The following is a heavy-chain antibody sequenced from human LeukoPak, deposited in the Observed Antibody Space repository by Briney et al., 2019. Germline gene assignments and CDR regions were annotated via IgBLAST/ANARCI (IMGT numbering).Heavy chain of an antibody. J-gene: IGHJ6*02. V-gene: IGHV1-69*13. Sequence: SVKVSCKASGGTFSRYTLNWVRQAPGQGLEWMGGISPLFGSAKYAQKFQGRVTITADESTSTAYMELRSLRSEDTAVYYCARDNYGDTYYYYGMDVWGQGTTVTVSS. CDR3: ARDNYGDTYYYYGMDV. D-gene: IGHD4-17*01. CDR1: GGTFSRYT. CDR2: ISPLFGSA.